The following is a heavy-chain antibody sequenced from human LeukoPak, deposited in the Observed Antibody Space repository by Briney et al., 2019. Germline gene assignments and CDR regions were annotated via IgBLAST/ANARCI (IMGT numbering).Heavy chain of an antibody. CDR2: MNPNSGNT. CDR1: GYTFTSYD. Sequence: GASVKVSCKASGYTFTSYDINWVRQATGQGLEWMGWMNPNSGNTGYAQEFQGRVTMTRNTSISTAYMELSSLRSEDTAVYYCARGMYYYDSSGYFYGMDVWGQGTTVTVSS. CDR3: ARGMYYYDSSGYFYGMDV. D-gene: IGHD3-22*01. J-gene: IGHJ6*02. V-gene: IGHV1-8*01.